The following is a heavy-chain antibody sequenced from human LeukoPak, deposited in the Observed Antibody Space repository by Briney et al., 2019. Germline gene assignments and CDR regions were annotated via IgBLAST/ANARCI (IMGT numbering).Heavy chain of an antibody. CDR2: ISGSGGST. CDR3: AKDGETYYYDSSGYYSAWYFDY. V-gene: IGHV3-23*01. Sequence: PGGSLRLSCAASGFTFSNYWMHWVRQAPGKGLEWVSAISGSGGSTYYADSVKGRFTISRDNSKNTLYLQMNSLRAEDTAVYYCAKDGETYYYDSSGYYSAWYFDYWGQGTLVTVSS. J-gene: IGHJ4*02. D-gene: IGHD3-22*01. CDR1: GFTFSNYW.